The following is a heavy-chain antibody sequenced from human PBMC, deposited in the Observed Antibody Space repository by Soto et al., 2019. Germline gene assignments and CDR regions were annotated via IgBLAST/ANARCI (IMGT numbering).Heavy chain of an antibody. CDR3: AREGTQEDGYTE. D-gene: IGHD5-12*01. J-gene: IGHJ4*02. CDR2: IYYSGST. V-gene: IGHV4-59*01. CDR1: GGSISSYY. Sequence: QVQLQESGPGLVKPSETLSLTCTVSGGSISSYYWSWIGQPPGKGLEWIGYIYYSGSTNYNPSLRSRVTISVDTSKNQFSLKLSSVTAADTAVYYCAREGTQEDGYTEWGQGTLVTVSS.